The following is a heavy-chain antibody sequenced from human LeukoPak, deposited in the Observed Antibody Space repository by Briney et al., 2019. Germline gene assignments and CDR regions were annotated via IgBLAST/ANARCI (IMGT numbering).Heavy chain of an antibody. CDR3: AKCGSSPLNYYYYMDV. CDR1: GFTFSSYS. Sequence: GGSLRLSCAASGFTFSSYSMNWVRQAPGKGLEWVSYISSSSTIYYADSVKGRFTISRDNAKNSLYLQMNSLRAEDTAVYYCAKCGSSPLNYYYYMDVWGKGTTVTVSS. J-gene: IGHJ6*03. V-gene: IGHV3-48*01. D-gene: IGHD6-13*01. CDR2: ISSSSTI.